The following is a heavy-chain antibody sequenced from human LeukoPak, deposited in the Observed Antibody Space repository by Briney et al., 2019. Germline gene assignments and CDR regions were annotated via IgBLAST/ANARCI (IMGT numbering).Heavy chain of an antibody. CDR2: IYYSGST. CDR3: ARDARSGGYYFDY. J-gene: IGHJ4*02. CDR1: GGSISSGDYY. V-gene: IGHV4-30-4*08. D-gene: IGHD1-14*01. Sequence: SETLSLTCTVSGGSISSGDYYWSWIRQPPGKGLEWIGYIYYSGSTYYNPSLKSRVTISVDTSKNQFSLKLSSVTAADTAVYYRARDARSGGYYFDYWGQGTLVTVSS.